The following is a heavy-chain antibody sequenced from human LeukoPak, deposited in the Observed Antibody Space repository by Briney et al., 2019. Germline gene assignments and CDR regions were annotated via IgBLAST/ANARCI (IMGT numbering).Heavy chain of an antibody. CDR2: ITGSGGST. V-gene: IGHV3-23*01. J-gene: IGHJ4*02. Sequence: GGSLRLSCAASGFTFSFYAMSWVRQAPGKGLEWVSTITGSGGSTYFTDSVTGRFTISRDNSKSTLYLQLNSLRAEDTAVYYCAIDPSDSYYFDYWGQGTLVTVSS. CDR1: GFTFSFYA. CDR3: AIDPSDSYYFDY. D-gene: IGHD6-6*01.